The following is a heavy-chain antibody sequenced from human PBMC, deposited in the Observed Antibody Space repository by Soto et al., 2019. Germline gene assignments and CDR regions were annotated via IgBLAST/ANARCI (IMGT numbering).Heavy chain of an antibody. CDR2: ISGSGGST. CDR3: AKTAAVTDWYFDL. Sequence: EVQLLESGGGLVQPGGSLRLSCAASGFTFSSYALSWVRQAPGKGLEWVSAISGSGGSTYYADSVKGRFTISRDNSKSTLYLQMNSLRAEDTAVYYCAKTAAVTDWYFDLWGRGTLVTVSS. D-gene: IGHD6-25*01. J-gene: IGHJ2*01. V-gene: IGHV3-23*01. CDR1: GFTFSSYA.